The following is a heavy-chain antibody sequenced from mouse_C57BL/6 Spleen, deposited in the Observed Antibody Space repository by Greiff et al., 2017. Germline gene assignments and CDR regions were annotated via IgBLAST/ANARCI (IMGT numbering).Heavy chain of an antibody. CDR2: ISSGGDYI. D-gene: IGHD2-3*01. CDR3: TREEIYDGYSYFDY. J-gene: IGHJ2*01. Sequence: EVKLMESGEGLVKPGGSLKLSCAASGFTFSSYAMSWVRQTPEKRLEWVAYISSGGDYIYYAGTVKGRFNISRDNARNTLYLQMSSLKSEDTAMYYCTREEIYDGYSYFDYWGQGTTLTVSS. CDR1: GFTFSSYA. V-gene: IGHV5-9-1*02.